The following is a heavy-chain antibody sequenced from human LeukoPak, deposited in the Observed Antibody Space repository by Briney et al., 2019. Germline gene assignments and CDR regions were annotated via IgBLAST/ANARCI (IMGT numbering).Heavy chain of an antibody. CDR1: GGTFSSYA. CDR2: VIPIFGTA. CDR3: AREESSRLSAWFDP. V-gene: IGHV1-69*01. J-gene: IGHJ5*02. Sequence: SVKVSSKASGGTFSSYAISWVRQAPGQGLEWMGGVIPIFGTANYAQKFQGRVTITADESTSTAYMELSSLRSEDTAVYYCAREESSRLSAWFDPWGQGTLVTVSS. D-gene: IGHD6-13*01.